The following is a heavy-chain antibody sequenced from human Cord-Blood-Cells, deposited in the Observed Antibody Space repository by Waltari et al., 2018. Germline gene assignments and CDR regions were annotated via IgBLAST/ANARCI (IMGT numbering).Heavy chain of an antibody. Sequence: EVHLVGSAGALFEPGWWLRLASSAAVFCVRGKYLGWVRQASGKGMEWVSVIDSGDRTYYVESVKGRFTITRDNSKNALYIQMNSLRAEDTAVYYCARDFNAFDIWGQGTMVTVSS. CDR1: VFCVRGKY. V-gene: IGHV3-53*01. J-gene: IGHJ3*02. CDR2: IDSGDRT. CDR3: ARDFNAFDI.